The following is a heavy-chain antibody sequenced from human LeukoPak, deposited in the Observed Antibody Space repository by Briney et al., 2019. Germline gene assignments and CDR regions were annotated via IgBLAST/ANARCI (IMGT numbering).Heavy chain of an antibody. Sequence: GGSLRLSCAASGFTFSKYGMHWVRQAPGKGLEWVGVISYDGGEQHYGASVKGRFSISRDDSKSTIYLQMNSLTVEDTALYYCAKGSTAVATGSDYYFDYWGQGTLVTVSS. CDR1: GFTFSKYG. J-gene: IGHJ4*02. V-gene: IGHV3-30*18. CDR3: AKGSTAVATGSDYYFDY. D-gene: IGHD5-18*01. CDR2: ISYDGGEQ.